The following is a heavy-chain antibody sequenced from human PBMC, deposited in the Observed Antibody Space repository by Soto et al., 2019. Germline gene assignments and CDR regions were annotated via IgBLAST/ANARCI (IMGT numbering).Heavy chain of an antibody. CDR3: ARGGIVVYPYYYYGMDV. D-gene: IGHD3-22*01. CDR2: ISYDGSNK. J-gene: IGHJ6*02. CDR1: GFTFSSYA. V-gene: IGHV3-30-3*01. Sequence: QVQLVESGGGVVQPGRSLRLSCAASGFTFSSYAMHWVRQAPGKGLEWVAVISYDGSNKYYADSVKGRFTISRDNSKNTLYLQMNSLRDEDTAVYYCARGGIVVYPYYYYGMDVWGQGTTVTVSS.